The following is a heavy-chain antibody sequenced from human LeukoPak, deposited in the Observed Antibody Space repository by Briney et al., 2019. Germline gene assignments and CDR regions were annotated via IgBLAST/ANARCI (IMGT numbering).Heavy chain of an antibody. J-gene: IGHJ4*02. Sequence: SGGSLRLSCAASGFTVSSNYMSWVRQAPGKGLEWVSAISGSGGSTYYADSVKGRFTISRDNSKNTLYLQMNSLRAEDTAVYYCAKGQGDFWSGYSGTFDYWGQGTLVTVSS. CDR3: AKGQGDFWSGYSGTFDY. CDR2: ISGSGGST. V-gene: IGHV3-23*01. D-gene: IGHD3-3*01. CDR1: GFTVSSNY.